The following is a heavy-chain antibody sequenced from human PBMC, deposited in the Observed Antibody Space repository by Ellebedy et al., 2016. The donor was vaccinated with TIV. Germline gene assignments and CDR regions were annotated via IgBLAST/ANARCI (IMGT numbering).Heavy chain of an antibody. V-gene: IGHV3-23*01. CDR1: GFTFSTYA. D-gene: IGHD3/OR15-3a*01. CDR2: ISGSDDTT. J-gene: IGHJ4*02. Sequence: GGSLRLXXVASGFTFSTYAMTWLRQAPGKGLEYISAISGSDDTTYYADSVKGQFTLSRDKSKSTLYLQMNNLRADDTAVYYCGSSWAGDWGQGTLVTVSP. CDR3: GSSWAGD.